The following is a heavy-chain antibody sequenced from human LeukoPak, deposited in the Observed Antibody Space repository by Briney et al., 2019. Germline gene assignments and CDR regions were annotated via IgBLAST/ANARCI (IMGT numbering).Heavy chain of an antibody. V-gene: IGHV3-30*02. J-gene: IGHJ3*02. CDR2: IRYDGSNA. D-gene: IGHD6-13*01. CDR1: GFTFSGYA. Sequence: QAGGSLRLSCAASGFTFSGYAMNWVRQAPGKGLEWVAFIRYDGSNAYYADSVKGRFTISRDNSKNTVYLQMSSLRPEDTAVYYCAKDLESSSSWLHDAFDIWGHGTMVTVSS. CDR3: AKDLESSSSWLHDAFDI.